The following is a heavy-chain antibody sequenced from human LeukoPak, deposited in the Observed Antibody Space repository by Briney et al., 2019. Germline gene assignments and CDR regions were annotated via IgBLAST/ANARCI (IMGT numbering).Heavy chain of an antibody. CDR3: ARDALAAAGMDY. CDR1: GFTFSDYY. Sequence: GGPLRLSCAASGFTFSDYYMTWIRQAPGKGLEWVSYISSGGDNIYYADSVKGRFTISRDNARNSLYLQMNSLRAEDTAVYYCARDALAAAGMDYWGQGTLVTVSS. D-gene: IGHD6-13*01. V-gene: IGHV3-11*04. J-gene: IGHJ4*02. CDR2: ISSGGDNI.